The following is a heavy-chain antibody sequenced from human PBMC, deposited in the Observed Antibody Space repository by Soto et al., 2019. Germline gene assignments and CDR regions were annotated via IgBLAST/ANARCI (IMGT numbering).Heavy chain of an antibody. CDR3: ARKGYCSGGSCYSNYYYGMDV. V-gene: IGHV3-33*01. CDR2: IWYDGSNK. CDR1: GFTFSSYG. Sequence: ESGGGVVQPGRSLRLSCAASGFTFSSYGMHWVRQAPGKGLEWVAVIWYDGSNKYYADSVKGRFTISRDSSKNTLYLQMNSLRAEDTAVYYCARKGYCSGGSCYSNYYYGMDVWGQGTTVTVSS. J-gene: IGHJ6*02. D-gene: IGHD2-15*01.